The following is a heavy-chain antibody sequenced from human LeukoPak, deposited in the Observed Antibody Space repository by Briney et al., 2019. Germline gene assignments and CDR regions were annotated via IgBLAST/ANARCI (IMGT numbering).Heavy chain of an antibody. D-gene: IGHD4-17*01. CDR2: IFHSGTT. J-gene: IGHJ4*02. CDR3: ARVSTSVTSFFDY. CDR1: GGSISSGNW. V-gene: IGHV4-4*02. Sequence: SETLSLTCAVSGGSISSGNWWTWVRQPPGKGLEWIGEIFHSGTTNYNPSLKSRVTISIDKSNNQFSLRLSSVTAADTAVYYYARVSTSVTSFFDYWGQGTLVTVSS.